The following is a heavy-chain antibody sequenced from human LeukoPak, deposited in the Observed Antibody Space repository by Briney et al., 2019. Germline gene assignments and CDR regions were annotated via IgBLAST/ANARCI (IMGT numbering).Heavy chain of an antibody. J-gene: IGHJ3*02. D-gene: IGHD6-6*01. V-gene: IGHV1-69*01. CDR1: GGTFSSYA. CDR2: IIPIFGTA. CDR3: ARDSLTEAARGAFDI. Sequence: ASVKVSCKASGGTFSSYAISWVRQAPGQGLEWMGGIIPIFGTANYAQKFQGRVTITADESTSTAYMELSSLRSEDTAVYYSARDSLTEAARGAFDIWGQGTMVTVSS.